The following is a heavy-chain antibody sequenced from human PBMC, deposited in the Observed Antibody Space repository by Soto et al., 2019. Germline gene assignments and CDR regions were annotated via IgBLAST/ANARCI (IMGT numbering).Heavy chain of an antibody. Sequence: VQLVESGGGVVQPGRSLRLSCAASGFTFSSYGMHWVRQAPGKGLEWVAVIWYDGSNKYYADSVKGRFTISRDNSKNTLYLQMNSLRAEDTAVYYCARETIVGIAARGLDYWGQGTLVTVSS. D-gene: IGHD6-6*01. CDR2: IWYDGSNK. CDR3: ARETIVGIAARGLDY. J-gene: IGHJ4*02. V-gene: IGHV3-33*01. CDR1: GFTFSSYG.